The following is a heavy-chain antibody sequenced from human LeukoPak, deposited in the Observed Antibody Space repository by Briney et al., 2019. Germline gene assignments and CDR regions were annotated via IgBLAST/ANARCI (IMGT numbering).Heavy chain of an antibody. CDR1: GFTFSSYG. CDR2: ISYDGSNK. V-gene: IGHV3-30*03. Sequence: GGSLRLSCAASGFTFSSYGMHWVRQAPGKGLEWVAVISYDGSNKYYADSVKGRFTISRDNSKNTLYLQMNSLRAEDTAVYYCARVGDQYSYGLYFNYWGQGTLVTVSS. D-gene: IGHD5-18*01. J-gene: IGHJ4*02. CDR3: ARVGDQYSYGLYFNY.